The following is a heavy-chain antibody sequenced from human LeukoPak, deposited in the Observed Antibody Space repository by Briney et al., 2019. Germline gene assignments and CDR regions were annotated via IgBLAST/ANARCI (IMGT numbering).Heavy chain of an antibody. CDR2: IYYSGST. D-gene: IGHD1-1*01. Sequence: SETLSLTCTVSGGSIGSYYWSWIRQPPGKGLEWIGYIYYSGSTNYSPSLKSRVTISVDTSKNQFSLKLSSVTAADTAVYYCARSYNWNDVDYWGQGTLVTVSS. V-gene: IGHV4-59*01. CDR3: ARSYNWNDVDY. CDR1: GGSIGSYY. J-gene: IGHJ4*02.